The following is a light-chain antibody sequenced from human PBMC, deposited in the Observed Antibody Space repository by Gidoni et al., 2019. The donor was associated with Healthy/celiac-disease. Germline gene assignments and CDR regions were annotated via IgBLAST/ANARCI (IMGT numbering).Light chain of an antibody. Sequence: QSVLTQPPSVSGAPGQRVTISCTGSSSNIGAGYDVHWYQQLPGTAHKLLIYGNSNRPSGVPDRFSGSKSGTSASLAITGLQAEDEADYYCQSYDSSLWVFGGGTKLTVL. CDR3: QSYDSSLWV. CDR1: SSNIGAGYD. V-gene: IGLV1-40*01. J-gene: IGLJ3*02. CDR2: GNS.